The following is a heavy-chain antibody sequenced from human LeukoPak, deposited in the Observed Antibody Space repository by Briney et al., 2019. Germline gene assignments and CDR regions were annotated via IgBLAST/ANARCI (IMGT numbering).Heavy chain of an antibody. D-gene: IGHD3-22*01. J-gene: IGHJ2*01. CDR2: ITPIFATA. V-gene: IGHV1-69*05. CDR3: AGGTMIAQRYFDL. Sequence: SVKVSCKASGGTFSSYAISWVRQAPGQGLEWMGGITPIFATANYAQRFQGRVTITTDESTSTVYMELSSLRSEDTAVYYCAGGTMIAQRYFDLWGRGTLVTVSS. CDR1: GGTFSSYA.